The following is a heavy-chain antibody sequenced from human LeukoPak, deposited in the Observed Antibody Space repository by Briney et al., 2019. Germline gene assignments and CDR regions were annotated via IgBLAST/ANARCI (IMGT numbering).Heavy chain of an antibody. CDR1: GFTVSSNY. V-gene: IGHV3-53*05. D-gene: IGHD3-3*02. CDR3: AREISRTGAFDI. J-gene: IGHJ3*02. CDR2: IYSGGST. Sequence: GGSLRLSCAASGFTVSSNYMSCVRQAPGKGLEWVSVIYSGGSTYYADPVKGRFTICRDNSENTLYLQMNSLRAEDTAVYYCAREISRTGAFDIWGEGTMVTVS.